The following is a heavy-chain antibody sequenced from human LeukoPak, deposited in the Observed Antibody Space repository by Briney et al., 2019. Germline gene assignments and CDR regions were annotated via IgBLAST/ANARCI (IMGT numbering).Heavy chain of an antibody. D-gene: IGHD6-19*01. CDR3: ARTSGYFDY. V-gene: IGHV6-1*01. CDR2: TYYRSKWFN. Sequence: SQTLSLTCVISGDSVSSKSAAWNWIRQSPSRGLEWLGRTYYRSKWFNDYAVSVRSRITINPDTSKNQFSLQLNSVTPEDTAVYFCARTSGYFDYWGQGTLVTASS. CDR1: GDSVSSKSAA. J-gene: IGHJ4*02.